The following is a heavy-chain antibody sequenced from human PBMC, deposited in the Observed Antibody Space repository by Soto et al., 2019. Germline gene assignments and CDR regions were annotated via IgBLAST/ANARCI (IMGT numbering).Heavy chain of an antibody. V-gene: IGHV3-9*01. J-gene: IGHJ4*02. Sequence: GGSLRLSCAASGFTFDDYAMHWVRQAPGKGLEWVSGISWNSGSIGYADSVKGRFTISRDNAKNSLYLQMNSLRAEDTALYYCAKAQWPWDSDFFFDYWGQGTLVTVSS. CDR1: GFTFDDYA. CDR2: ISWNSGSI. CDR3: AKAQWPWDSDFFFDY. D-gene: IGHD3-3*01.